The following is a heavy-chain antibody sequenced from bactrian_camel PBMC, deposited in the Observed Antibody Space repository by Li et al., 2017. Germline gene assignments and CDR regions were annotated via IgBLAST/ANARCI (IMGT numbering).Heavy chain of an antibody. CDR2: VNSGGGPT. Sequence: QLVESGGGLVQPGGSLGLSCATSGFTFSASWMSWVRQAPGKGLEWVAAVNSGGGPTYLSDSVKGRFTISRDNAKNTLYLHMNSLKYEVTAVYYCASLSAVRSTSMKSDWGQGTQVTVS. CDR1: GFTFSASW. J-gene: IGHJ4*01. V-gene: IGHV3S1*01. D-gene: IGHD4*01. CDR3: ASLSAVRSTSMKSD.